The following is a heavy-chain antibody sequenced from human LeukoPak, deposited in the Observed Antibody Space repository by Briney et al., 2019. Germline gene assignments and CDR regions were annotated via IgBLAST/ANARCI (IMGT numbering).Heavy chain of an antibody. CDR1: GFTVSNNY. D-gene: IGHD6-19*01. CDR2: ISSSGGST. Sequence: GGSLRLSCAASGFTVSNNYMSWVRQAPGKGLEWVSIISSSGGSTYYADSVKGRFIISRDNSKNTLYLQMNSLRAEDTAVYYCAKGSRSIAVDNLCDYWGQGSLVTVSS. J-gene: IGHJ4*02. V-gene: IGHV3-23*01. CDR3: AKGSRSIAVDNLCDY.